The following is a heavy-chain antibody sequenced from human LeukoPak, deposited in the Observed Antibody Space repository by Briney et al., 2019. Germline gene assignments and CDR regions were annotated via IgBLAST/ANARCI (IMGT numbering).Heavy chain of an antibody. CDR1: GGTFSSYA. D-gene: IGHD2-21*02. CDR3: ARDGVDIVVVTAIRGPDV. J-gene: IGHJ6*02. CDR2: IIPIFGAA. Sequence: GASVKVSCKASGGTFSSYAISWVRQAPGQGLEWMGGIIPIFGAANYAQKFQGRVTITADESTSTAYMELSSLRSEDTAVYYCARDGVDIVVVTAIRGPDVWGQGTTVTVSS. V-gene: IGHV1-69*13.